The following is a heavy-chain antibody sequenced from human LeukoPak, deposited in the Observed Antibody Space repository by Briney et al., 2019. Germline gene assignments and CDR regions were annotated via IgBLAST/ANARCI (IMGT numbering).Heavy chain of an antibody. CDR1: GGSIRSYY. D-gene: IGHD2/OR15-2a*01. CDR2: IYTTGTT. CDR3: ARQGYTAAYYFLDF. Sequence: SQTLSLTCDVSGGSIRSYYWGWVRQPAGKGLEWIGRIYTTGTTNFNPSLKSRLTMSVDTSKNQFSLNLTSVTAADTAVYFCARQGYTAAYYFLDFWSPGTLVTVSS. J-gene: IGHJ4*02. V-gene: IGHV4-4*07.